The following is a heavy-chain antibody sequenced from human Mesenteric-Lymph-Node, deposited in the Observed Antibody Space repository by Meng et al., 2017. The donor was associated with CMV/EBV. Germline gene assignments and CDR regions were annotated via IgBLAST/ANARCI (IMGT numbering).Heavy chain of an antibody. Sequence: SETLSLTCTVSGDSISSSYWTWIRPPPGKELEWIGYIHHSGSTNYNPSLKSRVTVSVDTSKNHFSLKLTSVTPTDTAVYYCAAGYNWFHSWGQGTLVTVSS. CDR2: IHHSGST. CDR3: AAGYNWFHS. V-gene: IGHV4-59*01. D-gene: IGHD6-13*01. J-gene: IGHJ5*01. CDR1: GDSISSSY.